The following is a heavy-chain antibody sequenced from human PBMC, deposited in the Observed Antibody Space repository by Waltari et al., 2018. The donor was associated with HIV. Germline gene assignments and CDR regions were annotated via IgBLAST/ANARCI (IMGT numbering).Heavy chain of an antibody. J-gene: IGHJ4*02. CDR2: IKTRGEGESI. Sequence: EVQLVESGGGLVQPGGSLRLSCAASGFKFEDYAMHWVRQAPGKGLEWVGRIKTRGEGESINYSPSVEGRFTISRDDSKNTLFLQMNNLRTEDTAVYYCTVEWRVLPRVAYWGQGTLVTVSS. V-gene: IGHV3-15*06. CDR1: GFKFEDYA. D-gene: IGHD1-26*01. CDR3: TVEWRVLPRVAY.